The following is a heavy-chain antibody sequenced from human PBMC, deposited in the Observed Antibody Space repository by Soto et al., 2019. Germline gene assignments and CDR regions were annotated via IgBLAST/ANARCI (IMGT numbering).Heavy chain of an antibody. CDR2: IYYSGST. CDR3: ARDPSTHFLTGPTFVFDV. V-gene: IGHV4-31*03. D-gene: IGHD3-9*01. CDR1: GDSINSGGSY. J-gene: IGHJ3*01. Sequence: QVQLQESGPGLVKPSQTLSLICTVSGDSINSGGSYWNWIRQHPGKGLEWIGSIYYSGSTYYNPSLRHRATISVDTSMTQFSLQLSSVTAADTAIYYCARDPSTHFLTGPTFVFDVWGQGTMVTVSS.